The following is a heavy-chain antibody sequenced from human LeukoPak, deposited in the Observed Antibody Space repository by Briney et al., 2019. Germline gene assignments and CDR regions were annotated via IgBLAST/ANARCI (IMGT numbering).Heavy chain of an antibody. J-gene: IGHJ4*02. V-gene: IGHV3-23*01. CDR1: GFTFSSYV. Sequence: GGSLRLSCAASGFTFSSYVMSWVRQAPGKGLEWVSHISGSGGSTYHADSVKGRFTISRDNSKNTLYLQMNSLRVEDTAVYYCAKVREYSYGIDYWGQGTLVTVSS. CDR2: ISGSGGST. D-gene: IGHD5-18*01. CDR3: AKVREYSYGIDY.